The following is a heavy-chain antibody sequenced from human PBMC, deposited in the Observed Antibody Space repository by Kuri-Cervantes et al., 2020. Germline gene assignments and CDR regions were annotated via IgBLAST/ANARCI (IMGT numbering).Heavy chain of an antibody. CDR2: ISSSSSYI. V-gene: IGHV3-21*01. Sequence: GESLKISCAASGFTFSSYSMNWVRQAPGKGLEWVSSISSSSSYIYYADSVKGRFTISRDNAKNTLYLQMNSLRAEDTAVYYCARGRSAAFDIWGQGTLVTVSS. CDR3: ARGRSAAFDI. D-gene: IGHD3-16*02. CDR1: GFTFSSYS. J-gene: IGHJ3*02.